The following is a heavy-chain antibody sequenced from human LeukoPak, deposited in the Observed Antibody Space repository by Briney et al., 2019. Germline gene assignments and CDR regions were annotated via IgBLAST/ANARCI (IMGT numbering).Heavy chain of an antibody. CDR3: ARVDYGGNSDYYYYGMDV. CDR1: GYIFTNYY. D-gene: IGHD4-23*01. Sequence: GASVKVSCEASGYIFTNYYIHWVRQAPGQGLEWMGIINPSGGSTSYAQKFQGRVTMTRDTSTSTVYMELSSLRFEDTAVYYCARVDYGGNSDYYYYGMDVWGQGTTVTVSS. J-gene: IGHJ6*02. CDR2: INPSGGST. V-gene: IGHV1-46*01.